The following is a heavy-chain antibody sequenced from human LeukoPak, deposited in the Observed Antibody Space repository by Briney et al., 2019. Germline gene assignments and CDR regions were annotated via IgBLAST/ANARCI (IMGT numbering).Heavy chain of an antibody. Sequence: SETLSLTCAVSGYSISSGYYWGWIRQPPGKGLEWIGSIYHSGSTYYNPSLRSRVTISVDTSKNLFSLKLSSVTAADTAVYYCARPIGYSYGYGYWGQGTLVTVSS. CDR1: GYSISSGYY. CDR3: ARPIGYSYGYGY. V-gene: IGHV4-38-2*01. CDR2: IYHSGST. D-gene: IGHD5-18*01. J-gene: IGHJ4*02.